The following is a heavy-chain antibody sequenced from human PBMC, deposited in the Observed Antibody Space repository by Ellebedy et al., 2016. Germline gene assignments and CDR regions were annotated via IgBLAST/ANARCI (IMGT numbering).Heavy chain of an antibody. CDR3: ASEGARTPYYFDY. Sequence: GGSLRLSXAASGFTFSLYWMSWVRQAPGKGLEWVAHITQDGSGQHYVESVEGRFTISRDNAKKLLYLQMNSLRAEDTAVYYCASEGARTPYYFDYWGQGTLVTVSS. V-gene: IGHV3-7*01. CDR1: GFTFSLYW. J-gene: IGHJ4*02. D-gene: IGHD3-10*01. CDR2: ITQDGSGQ.